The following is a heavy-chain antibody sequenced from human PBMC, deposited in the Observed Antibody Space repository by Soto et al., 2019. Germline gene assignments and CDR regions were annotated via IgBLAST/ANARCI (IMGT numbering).Heavy chain of an antibody. D-gene: IGHD3-22*01. CDR3: AHRRYYYDSSGYWAGFDY. Sequence: QITLKESGPTLVKPTQPLTLTCTFSGFSLSTSGVGVGWIRQPPGKALEWLALIYWNDDKRYSPSLKSRLTITKDTSKNQMVLTMTNMDPVDTATYYCAHRRYYYDSSGYWAGFDYWGQGTLVTVSS. CDR2: IYWNDDK. V-gene: IGHV2-5*01. CDR1: GFSLSTSGVG. J-gene: IGHJ4*02.